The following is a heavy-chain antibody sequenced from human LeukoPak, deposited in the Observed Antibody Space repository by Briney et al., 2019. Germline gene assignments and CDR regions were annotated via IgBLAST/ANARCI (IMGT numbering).Heavy chain of an antibody. CDR2: IYPGDSDT. D-gene: IGHD3/OR15-3a*01. V-gene: IGHV5-51*01. CDR1: GYSFTTYW. CDR3: ARGTAYSYDAFDI. Sequence: GESLKISCKGSGYSFTTYWIGWVRQMPGKGLEWMGIIYPGDSDTRYSPSFQGQVTISVDKSINTAYLQWSRLKDTAMYYCARGTAYSYDAFDIWGQGTMVTVSS. J-gene: IGHJ3*02.